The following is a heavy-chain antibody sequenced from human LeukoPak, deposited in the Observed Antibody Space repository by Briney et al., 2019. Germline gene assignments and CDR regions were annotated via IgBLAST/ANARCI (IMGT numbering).Heavy chain of an antibody. CDR1: RFVFTNYY. V-gene: IGHV3-11*01. Sequence: GGSLRLSCEASRFVFTNYYMSWVRQAPGKGLDWIATIAYDGDTKYYADSAEGRFTISRDNAKNSLSLQMNSLRAEDTAVYFCARAGTYDGYNVLDSWGQGTLVTVSS. CDR3: ARAGTYDGYNVLDS. CDR2: IAYDGDTK. J-gene: IGHJ5*01. D-gene: IGHD5-24*01.